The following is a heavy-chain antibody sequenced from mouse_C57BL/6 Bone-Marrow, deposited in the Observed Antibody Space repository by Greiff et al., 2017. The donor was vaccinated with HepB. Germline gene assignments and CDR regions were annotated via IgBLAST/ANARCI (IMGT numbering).Heavy chain of an antibody. CDR2: IYPGSGST. Sequence: QVQLKQPGAELVKPGASVKMSCKASGYTFTSYWITWVKQRPGQGLEWIGDIYPGSGSTNYNEKFKSKATLTVDTSSSTAYMQLSSLTSEDSAVYYCARAPITTVVATEYFDVWGTGTTGTVSS. D-gene: IGHD1-1*01. V-gene: IGHV1-55*01. CDR1: GYTFTSYW. J-gene: IGHJ1*03. CDR3: ARAPITTVVATEYFDV.